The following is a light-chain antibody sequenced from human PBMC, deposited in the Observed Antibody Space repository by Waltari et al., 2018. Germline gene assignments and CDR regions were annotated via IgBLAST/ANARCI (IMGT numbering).Light chain of an antibody. V-gene: IGLV4-69*01. Sequence: LVVTQSPSASASLGASVKLTCTLSSGPSSTILAWLQQQPEKGPRYLMKVNSDGSHSRGDESPDRFSGSSSGAGRHLTMASLQAEDEADYDCQTGGHGTGVFGGGTKLTVL. CDR1: SGPSSTI. J-gene: IGLJ3*02. CDR3: QTGGHGTGV. CDR2: VNSDGSH.